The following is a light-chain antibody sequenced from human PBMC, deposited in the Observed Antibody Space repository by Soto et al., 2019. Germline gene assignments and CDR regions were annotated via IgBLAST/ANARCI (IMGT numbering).Light chain of an antibody. V-gene: IGKV3-15*01. CDR3: QQYNDWPQT. J-gene: IGKJ1*01. Sequence: ETVMTQSPATLSVSPGERATLSCRASQSVNGNLAWYQQKPGQAPRLLIYDASTRATGIPARFSGSGSGTEFTLTISSLQSEDFAVYYCQQYNDWPQTFGQGTKVEIK. CDR1: QSVNGN. CDR2: DAS.